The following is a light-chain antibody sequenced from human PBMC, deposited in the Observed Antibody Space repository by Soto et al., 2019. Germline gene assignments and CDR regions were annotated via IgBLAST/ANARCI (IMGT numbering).Light chain of an antibody. CDR3: QQNYTLPYT. CDR1: QSISTD. Sequence: DIQMTQSPSSLPASVGDRVTLTCRASQSISTDLNWYQQKPGKAPKLLIYAASSLQSGVPSRLSGSGSGTDFTLSISSLQPEDFATYYCQQNYTLPYTFGQGTKLEI. J-gene: IGKJ2*01. CDR2: AAS. V-gene: IGKV1-39*01.